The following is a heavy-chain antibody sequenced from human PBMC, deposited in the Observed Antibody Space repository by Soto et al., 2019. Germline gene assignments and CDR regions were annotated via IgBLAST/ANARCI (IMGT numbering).Heavy chain of an antibody. CDR1: GFTFSSYA. CDR2: ISYDGSNK. CDR3: AREPRGYFDY. Sequence: QVQLVESGGGVVQPGRSPRLSCAASGFTFSSYAMHWVRQAPGKGLEWVAVISYDGSNKYYADSVKGRFTISRDNSKNTLYLQMNSLRAEDTAVYYCAREPRGYFDYWGQGTLVTVSS. J-gene: IGHJ4*02. D-gene: IGHD3-10*01. V-gene: IGHV3-30-3*01.